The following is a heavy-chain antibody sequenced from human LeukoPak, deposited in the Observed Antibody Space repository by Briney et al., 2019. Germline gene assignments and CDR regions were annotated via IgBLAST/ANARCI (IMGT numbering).Heavy chain of an antibody. Sequence: PSETLSLTCTVSGGSVSSGSYYWSWIRQPPGKGLEWIGYFSSSGTNNYNPSLKGRVTMSVDTSKNQFSLKLSSVTAADTAVYYCARGSNWGDYWGQGTLVTVSS. V-gene: IGHV4-61*01. CDR1: GGSVSSGSYY. J-gene: IGHJ4*02. CDR3: ARGSNWGDY. D-gene: IGHD7-27*01. CDR2: FSSSGTN.